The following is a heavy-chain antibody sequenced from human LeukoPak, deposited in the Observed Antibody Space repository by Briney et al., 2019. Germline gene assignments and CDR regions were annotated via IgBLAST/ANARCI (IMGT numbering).Heavy chain of an antibody. Sequence: GGSLRLSCAASGFTFSSYGMHWVRQAPGKGLEWVTFIRYDGSNKYYADSVKGRFTISRDNSKNTLYLQMNSLRAEDTAVYYCAKEAEDGYYYSSNLDYWGQGTLVTVSS. CDR3: AKEAEDGYYYSSNLDY. CDR1: GFTFSSYG. D-gene: IGHD3-22*01. V-gene: IGHV3-30*02. J-gene: IGHJ4*02. CDR2: IRYDGSNK.